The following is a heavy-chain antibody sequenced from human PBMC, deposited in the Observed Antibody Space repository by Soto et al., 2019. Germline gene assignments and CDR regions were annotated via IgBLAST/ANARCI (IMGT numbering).Heavy chain of an antibody. Sequence: PSETLSLTCTVSGGSISSYYWSWIRQPPGKGLEWIGYIYYSGSTNYNPSLKSRVTISVDTSKNQFSLKLSSVTAADTAVYYCARRGRRRGYYYYYYMDVWGKGTTVTVSS. CDR1: GGSISSYY. CDR2: IYYSGST. V-gene: IGHV4-59*08. D-gene: IGHD3-10*01. J-gene: IGHJ6*03. CDR3: ARRGRRRGYYYYYYMDV.